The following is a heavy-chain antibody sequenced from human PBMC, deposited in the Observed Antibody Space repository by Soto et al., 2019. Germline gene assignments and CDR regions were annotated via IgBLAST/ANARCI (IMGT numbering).Heavy chain of an antibody. Sequence: QVQLVESGGGVVQPGRSLRLSCAASGFTFSSYAMHWVRQAPGKGLEWVAVISYDGSNKYYADSVKGRFTISRDNSKNTLYLQMNSMRAEDTAVYYCAREPNMYYYDSGDWGQGTLVTVSS. CDR1: GFTFSSYA. V-gene: IGHV3-30-3*01. CDR3: AREPNMYYYDSGD. CDR2: ISYDGSNK. J-gene: IGHJ4*02. D-gene: IGHD3-22*01.